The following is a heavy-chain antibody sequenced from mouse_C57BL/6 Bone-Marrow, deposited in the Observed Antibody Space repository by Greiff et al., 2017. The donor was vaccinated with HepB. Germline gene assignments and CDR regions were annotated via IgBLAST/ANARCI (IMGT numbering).Heavy chain of an antibody. CDR1: GYAFSSSW. V-gene: IGHV1-82*01. D-gene: IGHD2-3*01. CDR3: ARSGGWLLRFLDY. Sequence: VQLQQSGPELVKPGASVKISCKASGYAFSSSWMNWVKQRPGKGLEWIGRIYPGDGDTNYNGKFKGKATLTADKSSSTAYMQLSSLTSEDSAVYFCARSGGWLLRFLDYWGQGTTLTVSA. CDR2: IYPGDGDT. J-gene: IGHJ2*01.